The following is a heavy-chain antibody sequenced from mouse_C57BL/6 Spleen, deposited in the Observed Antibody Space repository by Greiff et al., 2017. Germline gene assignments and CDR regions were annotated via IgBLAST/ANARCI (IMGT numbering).Heavy chain of an antibody. J-gene: IGHJ3*01. D-gene: IGHD4-1*01. CDR3: ARHEEGLTGTPLFAY. Sequence: VQLQQSGAELVKPGASVKLSCKASGYTFTEYTIHWVKQRSGQGLEWIGWFYPGSGSIKYNEKFKDKATLTAAKSSSTVYMELSRLTSEDSAVYFCARHEEGLTGTPLFAYWGQGTLVTVSA. CDR1: GYTFTEYT. CDR2: FYPGSGSI. V-gene: IGHV1-62-2*01.